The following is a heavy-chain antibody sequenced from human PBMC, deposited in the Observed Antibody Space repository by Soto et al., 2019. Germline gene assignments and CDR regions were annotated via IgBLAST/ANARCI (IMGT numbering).Heavy chain of an antibody. CDR2: ISWDGGST. CDR3: AKAPYIWNYFDY. J-gene: IGHJ4*02. D-gene: IGHD1-20*01. Sequence: GGSLRLSCAASGFTFDDYTMHWVRQAPGKGLEWVSLISWDGGSTYYADSVKGRFTISRDNSKNSLYLQMNSLRTEDTALYYCAKAPYIWNYFDYWGQGTLVTVSS. V-gene: IGHV3-43*01. CDR1: GFTFDDYT.